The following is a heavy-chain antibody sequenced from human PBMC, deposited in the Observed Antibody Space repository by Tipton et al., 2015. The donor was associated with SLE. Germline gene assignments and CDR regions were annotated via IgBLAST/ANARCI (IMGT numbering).Heavy chain of an antibody. J-gene: IGHJ4*02. CDR2: AYTTGSP. Sequence: TLSLTCTVSGVSISSASYYWNWIRQPAGKGLEWIGRAYTTGSPYYNPSVKSRVTISVDTSQNQFSLRLSSVTAADAAVYYCARESVAAAGIDYWGQGTLVAVSS. CDR1: GVSISSASYY. D-gene: IGHD6-13*01. CDR3: ARESVAAAGIDY. V-gene: IGHV4-61*02.